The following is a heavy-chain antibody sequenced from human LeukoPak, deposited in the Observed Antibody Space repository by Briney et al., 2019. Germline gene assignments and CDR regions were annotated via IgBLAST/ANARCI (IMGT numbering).Heavy chain of an antibody. CDR2: ISGSGGST. D-gene: IGHD3-16*01. J-gene: IGHJ4*02. V-gene: IGHV3-23*01. CDR3: AKDNFRGLFRQDY. Sequence: PGGSLRLSCAASGFTFSSYAMSWVPQAPGKGVEWVSAISGSGGSTYYAHSVKGRFTNSRDNSKNTLYLQMNSLRDEDRDVYYSAKDNFRGLFRQDYWGQGTLVTVSS. CDR1: GFTFSSYA.